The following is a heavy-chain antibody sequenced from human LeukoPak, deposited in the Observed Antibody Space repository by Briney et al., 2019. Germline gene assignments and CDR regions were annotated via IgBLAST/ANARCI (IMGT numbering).Heavy chain of an antibody. CDR1: GGSISSLNL. Sequence: SGTLSLTCIVSGGSISSLNLWSWLRQPPGKGLEWIGEMYLGGTTNFNPSLKSRVTILIDKSKNQLSLQLTSVTAADTAVYYCAGLEGRYSTDWFYFFDYWGQGALDTVSS. J-gene: IGHJ4*02. D-gene: IGHD6-19*01. CDR3: AGLEGRYSTDWFYFFDY. V-gene: IGHV4-4*02. CDR2: MYLGGTT.